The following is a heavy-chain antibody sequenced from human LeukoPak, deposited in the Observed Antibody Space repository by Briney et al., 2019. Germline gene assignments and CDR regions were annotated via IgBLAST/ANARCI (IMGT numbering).Heavy chain of an antibody. Sequence: GGSLRLSCAASGFIFSNYAMHGVRQAPGKGLEWVAIIWYDGSNKYYGDSVKGRFTISRDNSKNTLYLQMKSLRVEDTAVYYCAKSGYSSGFNWFDPWGQGTLVTVSS. CDR3: AKSGYSSGFNWFDP. CDR2: IWYDGSNK. V-gene: IGHV3-33*06. J-gene: IGHJ5*02. CDR1: GFIFSNYA. D-gene: IGHD3-22*01.